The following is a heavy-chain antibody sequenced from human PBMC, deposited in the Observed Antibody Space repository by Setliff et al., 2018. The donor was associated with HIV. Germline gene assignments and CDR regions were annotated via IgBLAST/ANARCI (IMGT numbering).Heavy chain of an antibody. Sequence: ASVKDSCKASGYTFTSDGISWVRQAPGQGLEWMGWISAYNGNTNYAQKLQGRVTMTTDTSTSTAYMELRSLRSDDTAVYYCARDPVGYSYGFTYFDYWGQGTLVTVSS. V-gene: IGHV1-18*01. CDR1: GYTFTSDG. D-gene: IGHD5-18*01. J-gene: IGHJ4*02. CDR3: ARDPVGYSYGFTYFDY. CDR2: ISAYNGNT.